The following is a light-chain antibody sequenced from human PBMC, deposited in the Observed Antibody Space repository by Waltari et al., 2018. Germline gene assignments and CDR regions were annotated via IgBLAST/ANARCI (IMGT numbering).Light chain of an antibody. V-gene: IGLV3-19*01. J-gene: IGLJ1*01. CDR3: NSRDSRGHPLV. CDR2: GQD. CDR1: SLRRYY. Sequence: SSELTQDPAVSVALGQTVRITCQGDSLRRYYASWYQQRPGQAPRLVLYGQDNRPSGIPDRFSGSYSGTTASLIITGAQAEDEGDYYCNSRDSRGHPLVFGTGTKVTVL.